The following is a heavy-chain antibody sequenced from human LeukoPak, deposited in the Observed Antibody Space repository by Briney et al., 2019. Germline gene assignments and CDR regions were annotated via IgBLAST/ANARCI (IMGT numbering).Heavy chain of an antibody. D-gene: IGHD6-19*01. J-gene: IGHJ4*02. Sequence: PGGSLRLSCAASGFTFSSYEMNWVRQAPGKGLEWVSYISSSGSTIYYADSVKGRFTISRDNAKNSLYLQMNSLRAEDTAVYYCARGVAVAGTTGAYWGQGTLVTVSS. V-gene: IGHV3-48*03. CDR1: GFTFSSYE. CDR3: ARGVAVAGTTGAY. CDR2: ISSSGSTI.